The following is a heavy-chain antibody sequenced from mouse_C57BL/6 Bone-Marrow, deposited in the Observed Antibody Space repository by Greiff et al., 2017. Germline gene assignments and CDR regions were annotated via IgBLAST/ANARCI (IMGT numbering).Heavy chain of an antibody. J-gene: IGHJ2*01. CDR1: GFTFSSYA. Sequence: EVKLVESGEGLVKPGGSLKLSCAASGFTFSSYAMSWVRQTPEKRLEWVAYISSGGDYIYYADTVKGRFTISSDNARNTLYLQMSSLKSEDTAMYYCTSLYDYPFDDWGQGTTLTVSS. V-gene: IGHV5-9-1*02. D-gene: IGHD2-4*01. CDR2: ISSGGDYI. CDR3: TSLYDYPFDD.